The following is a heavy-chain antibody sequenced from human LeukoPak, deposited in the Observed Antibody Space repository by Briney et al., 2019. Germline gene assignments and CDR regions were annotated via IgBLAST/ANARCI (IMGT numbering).Heavy chain of an antibody. CDR2: ISFDGNNR. CDR3: VKGSYYESSGHYYFDY. D-gene: IGHD3-22*01. J-gene: IGHJ4*02. V-gene: IGHV3-30*18. CDR1: GISFSSFA. Sequence: GGSLRLSCAASGISFSSFAMHWVRQAPGKGLEWVSMISFDGNNRDYADTVKGRFTISRDNSKNTLYLQMDSLRAEDTAVNYCVKGSYYESSGHYYFDYWGQGTLVTVSS.